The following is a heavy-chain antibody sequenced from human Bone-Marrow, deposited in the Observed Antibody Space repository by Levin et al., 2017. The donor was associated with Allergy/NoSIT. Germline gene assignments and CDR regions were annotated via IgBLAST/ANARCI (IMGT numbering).Heavy chain of an antibody. CDR3: ARVKVTNRYWYFDL. Sequence: GGSLRLSCAASEFIFSDYYMSWVRQAPGKGLEYISYVSSSASAIWYADSVKGRFTISRDNAKNSLYLQMNSLRVEDTAVYYCARVKVTNRYWYFDLWGRGTLVTVSS. V-gene: IGHV3-11*01. J-gene: IGHJ2*01. CDR2: VSSSASAI. D-gene: IGHD1-14*01. CDR1: EFIFSDYY.